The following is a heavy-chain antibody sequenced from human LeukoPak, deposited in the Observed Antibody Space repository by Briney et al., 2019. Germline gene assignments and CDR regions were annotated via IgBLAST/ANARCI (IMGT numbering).Heavy chain of an antibody. V-gene: IGHV3-15*01. CDR1: GFTFSNVW. D-gene: IGHD1-1*01. Sequence: GGSLRLSCEASGFTFSNVWMNWVRQAPQKGLEWIGRIKTKTDGGTTEYAAPVKGRFTISRDDSKNTVYMQMNSLKTEDTAICYCVTRVKSTGDYWGEGTLVTVSS. CDR2: IKTKTDGGTT. J-gene: IGHJ4*02. CDR3: VTRVKSTGDY.